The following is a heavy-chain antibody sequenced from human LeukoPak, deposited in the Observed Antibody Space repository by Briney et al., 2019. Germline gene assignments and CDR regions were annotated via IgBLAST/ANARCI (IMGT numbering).Heavy chain of an antibody. V-gene: IGHV3-23*01. CDR2: ISGSGGST. CDR3: AKETVGVYCSGGSCSYYFDY. CDR1: GFTFSSYA. Sequence: PGGSLRLSCAASGFTFSSYAMSWVRQAPGRGVEGVSAISGSGGSTYYADSVKGRFTISRDNSKNTLYLQMNSLRAEDTAVYYCAKETVGVYCSGGSCSYYFDYWGQGTLVTVSS. D-gene: IGHD2-15*01. J-gene: IGHJ4*02.